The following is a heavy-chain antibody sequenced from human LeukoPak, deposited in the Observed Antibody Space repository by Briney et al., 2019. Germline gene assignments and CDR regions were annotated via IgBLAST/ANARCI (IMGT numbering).Heavy chain of an antibody. V-gene: IGHV4-39*07. Sequence: SETLSLTCTVSGGSISSSSYYWGWIRQPPGKGLEWIGSIYYSGSTNYNPSLKSRVTISVDTSKNQFSLKLSSVTAADTAVYYCAASSSSYPDFDYWGQGTLVTVSS. CDR2: IYYSGST. D-gene: IGHD6-13*01. J-gene: IGHJ4*02. CDR1: GGSISSSSYY. CDR3: AASSSSYPDFDY.